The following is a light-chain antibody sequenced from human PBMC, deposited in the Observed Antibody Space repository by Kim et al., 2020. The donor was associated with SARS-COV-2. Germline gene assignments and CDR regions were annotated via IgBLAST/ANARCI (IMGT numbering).Light chain of an antibody. Sequence: SYELTQPPPVSVSPGQTARITCSGDALPEKQTYWYQQKSGQAPLLLIYKDSERPSGIPGRFSGSSSGTTVTLTISGVQAEDDADYYCQSADGSGTYVFGTGTKVTVL. CDR1: ALPEKQ. CDR3: QSADGSGTYV. J-gene: IGLJ1*01. V-gene: IGLV3-25*03. CDR2: KDS.